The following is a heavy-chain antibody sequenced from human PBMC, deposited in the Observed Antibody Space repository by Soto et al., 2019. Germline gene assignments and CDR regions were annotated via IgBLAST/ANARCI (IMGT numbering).Heavy chain of an antibody. CDR1: GFTFSNYN. CDR3: AKSGFLEWLSEYFQH. Sequence: GGSLRLSCAASGFTFSNYNINWVRQAPGKGLEWVSSISSGSTYIYYADSVKGRFTISRDNAKNSLYLQMNSLRAEDTAVYYCAKSGFLEWLSEYFQHWGQGTLVTVPQ. D-gene: IGHD3-3*01. J-gene: IGHJ1*01. CDR2: ISSGSTYI. V-gene: IGHV3-21*01.